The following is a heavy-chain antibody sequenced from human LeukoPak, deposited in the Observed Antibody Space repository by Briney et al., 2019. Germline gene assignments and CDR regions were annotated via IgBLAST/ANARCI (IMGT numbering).Heavy chain of an antibody. J-gene: IGHJ4*02. V-gene: IGHV4-34*01. CDR2: INHSGCT. Sequence: PSETLSLTCAVYGGSFSGYYWSWIRQPPGKGLEWIGEINHSGCTNYNPSLKSRVTIPVDTSKNQFSLKLSSVTAADTAVYYCARTDYDLDYWGQGTLVTVSS. D-gene: IGHD3-16*01. CDR3: ARTDYDLDY. CDR1: GGSFSGYY.